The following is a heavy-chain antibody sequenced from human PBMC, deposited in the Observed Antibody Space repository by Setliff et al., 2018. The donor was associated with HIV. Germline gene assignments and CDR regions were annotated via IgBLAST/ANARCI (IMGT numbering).Heavy chain of an antibody. CDR1: GLTFSTYA. CDR2: IVGTGIGT. CDR3: AKDPRAAVATICDY. V-gene: IGHV3-23*01. D-gene: IGHD5-12*01. J-gene: IGHJ4*02. Sequence: PGGSLRLSCAASGLTFSTYAMSWVRQAPGKGLEWVSSIVGTGIGTYYADSVKGRFTISRDNSKNTLYLQMNSLRAEDTAVYYCAKDPRAAVATICDYWGQGTLVTVSS.